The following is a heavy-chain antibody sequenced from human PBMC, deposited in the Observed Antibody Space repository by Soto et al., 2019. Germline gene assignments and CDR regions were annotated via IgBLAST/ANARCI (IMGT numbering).Heavy chain of an antibody. CDR2: INVHIGDI. D-gene: IGHD3-16*01. CDR1: GYTFSNSA. Sequence: QVQLVQSGAEVKMPGASVRVSCKAGGYTFSNSALSWLRQAPGQGLEWMGWINVHIGDIIYVQKFQGRVTMTADTSTSTAYMELRSLTSDDTAIYYCARDIGGGEDVWGQGTTVTVSS. J-gene: IGHJ6*02. CDR3: ARDIGGGEDV. V-gene: IGHV1-18*01.